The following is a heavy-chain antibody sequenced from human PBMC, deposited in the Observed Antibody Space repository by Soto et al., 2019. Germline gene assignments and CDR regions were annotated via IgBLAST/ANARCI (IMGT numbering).Heavy chain of an antibody. J-gene: IGHJ6*03. CDR1: GGSISSYY. CDR3: ARHGLMGVVVPAVPYYYYYYYMDV. V-gene: IGHV4-59*08. D-gene: IGHD2-2*01. CDR2: IYYSGST. Sequence: SETLSLTCTVSGGSISSYYWSWIRQPPGKGLEWIGYIYYSGSTNYNPSLKSRVTISVDTSKNQFSLKLSSVTAADTAVYYCARHGLMGVVVPAVPYYYYYYYMDVWGKGTTVTVSS.